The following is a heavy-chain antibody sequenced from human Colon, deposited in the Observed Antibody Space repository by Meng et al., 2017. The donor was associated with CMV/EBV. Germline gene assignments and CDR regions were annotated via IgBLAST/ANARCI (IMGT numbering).Heavy chain of an antibody. CDR2: ISISNSYI. D-gene: IGHD3-10*01. Sequence: GESLKISCATSGFTFSDYPMNWVRQAPGKGLEWVASISISNSYIYYADSVKGRFTISRDNAKNSSSLHMNSLRAEDTAIYYCARGGSRSYFFDNWGQGTLVTVSS. CDR1: GFTFSDYP. CDR3: ARGGSRSYFFDN. J-gene: IGHJ4*02. V-gene: IGHV3-21*01.